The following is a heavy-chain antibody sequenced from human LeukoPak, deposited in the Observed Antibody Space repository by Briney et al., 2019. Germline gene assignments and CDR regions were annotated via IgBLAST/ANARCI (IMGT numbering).Heavy chain of an antibody. CDR3: EAMVNEAFDY. D-gene: IGHD5-18*01. CDR2: ISSSSSYI. Sequence: GGSRRLSCAASGFTFSSYSMNWVRQAPGKGLEWVSSISSSSSYIYYADSVKGRFTISRDNAKNSLYLQMNSLRAEDTAVYYCEAMVNEAFDYWGQGTLVTVSS. J-gene: IGHJ4*02. V-gene: IGHV3-21*01. CDR1: GFTFSSYS.